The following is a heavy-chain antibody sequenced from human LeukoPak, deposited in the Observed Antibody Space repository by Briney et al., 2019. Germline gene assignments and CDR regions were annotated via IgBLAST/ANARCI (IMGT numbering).Heavy chain of an antibody. CDR1: GFTFSSYE. Sequence: GGSLSLSCAASGFTFSSYEMNWVRQAPGKGLEWVSYISRGGGTTYYADTVKGRFTISRDNTKNSLYFHMNRLRAQDTAVYYSAELGITMTGGVWGKGKPVTISS. D-gene: IGHD3-10*02. V-gene: IGHV3-48*03. J-gene: IGHJ6*04. CDR3: AELGITMTGGV. CDR2: ISRGGGTT.